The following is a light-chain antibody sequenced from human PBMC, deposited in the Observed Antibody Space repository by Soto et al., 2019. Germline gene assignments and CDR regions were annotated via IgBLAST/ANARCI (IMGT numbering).Light chain of an antibody. V-gene: IGLV3-21*02. J-gene: IGLJ2*01. CDR2: DNS. CDR3: QVSDSSTDHVI. CDR1: TLGSKS. Sequence: SYELTQPPSVSVAPGQTARITCGGDTLGSKSVHWYQRRPGQAPVLVVYDNSDRPSGVPERFSGSNSGYTATLTISRVEAGDEADFYCQVSDSSTDHVIFGGGTKLTVL.